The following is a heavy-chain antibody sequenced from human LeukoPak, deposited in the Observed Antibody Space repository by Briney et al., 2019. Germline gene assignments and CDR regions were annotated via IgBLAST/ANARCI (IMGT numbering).Heavy chain of an antibody. D-gene: IGHD6-6*01. V-gene: IGHV1-8*03. CDR2: MNPNSGNT. CDR1: GYTFTSYD. CDR3: ARDRRSSSVNYYYYMDV. Sequence: ASVKVSCKASGYTFTSYDINWVRQATGQGLEWMGWMNPNSGNTGYAQKFQGRVTITADESTSTAYMELSSLRSEDTAVYYCARDRRSSSVNYYYYMDVWGKGTTVTVSS. J-gene: IGHJ6*03.